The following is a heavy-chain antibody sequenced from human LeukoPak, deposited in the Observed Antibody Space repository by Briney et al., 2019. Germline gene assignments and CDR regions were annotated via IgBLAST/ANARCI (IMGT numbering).Heavy chain of an antibody. CDR2: ISSSGSTI. CDR3: ASGSYGSGFYYFYYMDV. D-gene: IGHD3-10*01. CDR1: GFTFSSYE. J-gene: IGHJ6*03. V-gene: IGHV3-48*03. Sequence: GGSLRLSCAASGFTFSSYEMNWVRQAPGKGLEWVSYISSSGSTIYYADSVKGRFTISRDNAKNSVSLQMNSLRAEDTAVYYCASGSYGSGFYYFYYMDVWGKGTTVTVSS.